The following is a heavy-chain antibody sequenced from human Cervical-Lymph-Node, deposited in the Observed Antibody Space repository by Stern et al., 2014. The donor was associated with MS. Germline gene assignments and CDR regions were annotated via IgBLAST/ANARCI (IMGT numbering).Heavy chain of an antibody. Sequence: VQLEESGADVKKPGSSVRVSCKASGGISWLRQAPGQGLEWMGGILPSVGTTHYAQRFQGRLTITADTSANTTYMELSSLRSDDTAVYYCATGAGDNWFDPWGQGTLVSVSS. CDR1: GG. V-gene: IGHV1-69*06. J-gene: IGHJ5*02. D-gene: IGHD3-10*01. CDR2: ILPSVGTT. CDR3: ATGAGDNWFDP.